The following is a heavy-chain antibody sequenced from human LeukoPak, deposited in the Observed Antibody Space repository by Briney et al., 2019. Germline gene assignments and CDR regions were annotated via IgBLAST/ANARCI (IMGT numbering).Heavy chain of an antibody. CDR2: IYYSGST. CDR1: GGSPSSYY. CDR3: ARDYRSSWYGARGGNWFDP. J-gene: IGHJ5*02. D-gene: IGHD6-13*01. V-gene: IGHV4-59*01. Sequence: SETLSLTCTVSGGSPSSYYWSWIRQPPGKGLEWIGYIYYSGSTNYNPSLKSRVTISVDTSKNQFSLKLSSVTAADTAVYYCARDYRSSWYGARGGNWFDPWGQGTLVTVSS.